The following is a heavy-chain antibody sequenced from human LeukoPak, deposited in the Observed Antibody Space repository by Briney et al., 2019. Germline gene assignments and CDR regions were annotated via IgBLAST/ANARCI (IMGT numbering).Heavy chain of an antibody. V-gene: IGHV1-18*01. CDR2: ISAYNGNT. D-gene: IGHD3-16*02. CDR3: ARGRPMITFGGVIVPDY. CDR1: GYTFTSHG. Sequence: ASVKVSCKASGYTFTSHGISWVRQAPGQGLEWMGWISAYNGNTNYAQKLQGRVTMTTDTSTSTAYMELRSLRSDDTAVYYCARGRPMITFGGVIVPDYWGQGTLVTVSS. J-gene: IGHJ4*02.